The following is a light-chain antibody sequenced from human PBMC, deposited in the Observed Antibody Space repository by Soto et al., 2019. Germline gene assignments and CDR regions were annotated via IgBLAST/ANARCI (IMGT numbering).Light chain of an antibody. J-gene: IGKJ1*01. V-gene: IGKV1-5*03. CDR3: QQYNNYPRT. CDR1: QSVDTW. Sequence: DIQMTQFPSTPSASVGDRVTITCRASQSVDTWLAWYQQKPGKAPSLLIYRASNLESGVPSRFSGSGSGTEFTLTIRSLQPDDFATYYCQQYNNYPRTFGQGTKVEVK. CDR2: RAS.